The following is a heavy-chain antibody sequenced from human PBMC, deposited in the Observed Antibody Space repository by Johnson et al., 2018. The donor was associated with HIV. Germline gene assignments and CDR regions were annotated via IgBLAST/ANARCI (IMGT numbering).Heavy chain of an antibody. CDR2: INWNGGNT. J-gene: IGHJ3*02. D-gene: IGHD3-16*02. CDR1: GFTFDDYG. Sequence: VQLVESGGGVVRPGGSLRLSCAASGFTFDDYGMSWVRQAPGKGLEWVSGINWNGGNTGYADSVKGRFTLSRDQAKNSRYLQKNSLRAGDTAVYYCARARVITFGGVIVRVGAFDIWGQGTMVTVSS. CDR3: ARARVITFGGVIVRVGAFDI. V-gene: IGHV3-20*04.